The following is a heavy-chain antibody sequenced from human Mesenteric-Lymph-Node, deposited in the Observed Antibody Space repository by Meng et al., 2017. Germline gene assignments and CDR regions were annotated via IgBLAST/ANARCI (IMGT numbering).Heavy chain of an antibody. CDR1: GGSFSGYY. Sequence: GSLRLSCAVYGGSFSGYYWSWIRQPPGKGLEWIGEINHSGSTNYNPSLKSRVTISVDTSKNQFSLKLSSVTAADTAVYYCARGWNYDSSGYYSEQFDCWGQGTLVTVSS. D-gene: IGHD3-22*01. J-gene: IGHJ4*02. V-gene: IGHV4-34*01. CDR2: INHSGST. CDR3: ARGWNYDSSGYYSEQFDC.